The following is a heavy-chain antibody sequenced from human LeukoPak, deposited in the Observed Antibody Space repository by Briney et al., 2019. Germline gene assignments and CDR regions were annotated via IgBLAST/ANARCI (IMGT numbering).Heavy chain of an antibody. Sequence: PSETLSLTCTVSGASISSYYWSWIRQPAGNGLEWIGRTYTSGSTNYNHSLKSRATMPVDTSKNHFYLKLSSVTAADTAVYYCARGVVRYFDWLNYYYGMDVWGQGTTVTVSS. J-gene: IGHJ6*02. CDR2: TYTSGST. V-gene: IGHV4-4*07. CDR1: GASISSYY. CDR3: ARGVVRYFDWLNYYYGMDV. D-gene: IGHD3-9*01.